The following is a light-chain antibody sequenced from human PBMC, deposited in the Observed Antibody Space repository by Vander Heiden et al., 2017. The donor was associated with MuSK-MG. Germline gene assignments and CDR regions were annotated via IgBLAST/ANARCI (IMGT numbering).Light chain of an antibody. V-gene: IGLV2-23*02. CDR2: EVS. CDR3: CSYAGSSTLV. CDR1: SRDVGSYNL. Sequence: SALTQPASVSGSPGQSITISCTGTSRDVGSYNLVSWYQQHPGKAPKLMFYEVSKRPSGVANRFSGSKSGNTASLTISGLQAEDEADYYCCSYAGSSTLVFGGGTKLTVL. J-gene: IGLJ2*01.